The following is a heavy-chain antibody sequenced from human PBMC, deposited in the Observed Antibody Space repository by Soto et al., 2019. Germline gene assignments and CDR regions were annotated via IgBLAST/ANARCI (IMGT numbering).Heavy chain of an antibody. Sequence: GGSLRLSCSASGFPFSSCAMYWGRQAPGKGLEWVAVISYDGSNKYYADSVKGRFTISRDNSKNTLYLQMNSLGTEDTAVYYCNTERRMGYSSGWYWYFVRWGRGTLVTVSS. CDR2: ISYDGSNK. J-gene: IGHJ2*01. CDR3: NTERRMGYSSGWYWYFVR. CDR1: GFPFSSCA. V-gene: IGHV3-30-3*01. D-gene: IGHD6-19*01.